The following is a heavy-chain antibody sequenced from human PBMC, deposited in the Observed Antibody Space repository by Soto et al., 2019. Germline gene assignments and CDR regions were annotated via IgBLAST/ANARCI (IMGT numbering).Heavy chain of an antibody. Sequence: QVQLVQSGAEVKKPGASVKVSCKASGYTFTSYGISWVRQAPGQGLEWMGWISAYNGNTNYAQKLQGRVTMTTDTSTSTAYIELRSLRSDDTAVYYCARVVPNSSWQRVWFDPWGQGTLVTVSS. D-gene: IGHD6-13*01. CDR3: ARVVPNSSWQRVWFDP. CDR2: ISAYNGNT. V-gene: IGHV1-18*04. CDR1: GYTFTSYG. J-gene: IGHJ5*02.